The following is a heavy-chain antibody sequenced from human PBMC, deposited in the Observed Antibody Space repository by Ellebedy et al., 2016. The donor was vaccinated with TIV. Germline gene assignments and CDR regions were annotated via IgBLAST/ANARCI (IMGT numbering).Heavy chain of an antibody. J-gene: IGHJ5*02. CDR3: AGSAVIAPFP. D-gene: IGHD3-22*01. V-gene: IGHV3-11*01. CDR2: ISSGGETK. Sequence: GESLKISCEASGFTFRDYYMSWIRQAPRKGLEWVSYISSGGETKYYADSVKGRFTISRDDANNFLYLQMNNLRAEDTAIYYCAGSAVIAPFPWGQGTLVTVS. CDR1: GFTFRDYY.